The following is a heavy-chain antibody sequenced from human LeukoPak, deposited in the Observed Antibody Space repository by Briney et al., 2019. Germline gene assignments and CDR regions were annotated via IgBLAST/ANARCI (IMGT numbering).Heavy chain of an antibody. CDR2: INPNSGGT. CDR3: ARVEDFDWLLPFDY. V-gene: IGHV1-2*06. CDR1: GYTFTSYY. J-gene: IGHJ4*02. D-gene: IGHD3-9*01. Sequence: GASVKVSCKASGYTFTSYYMHWVRQAPGQGLEWMGRINPNSGGTNYAQKFQGRVTMTRDTSISTAYMELSRLRSDDTAVYYCARVEDFDWLLPFDYWGQGTLVTVSS.